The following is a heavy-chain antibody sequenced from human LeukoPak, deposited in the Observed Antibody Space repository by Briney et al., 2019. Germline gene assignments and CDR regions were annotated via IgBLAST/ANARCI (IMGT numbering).Heavy chain of an antibody. V-gene: IGHV3-30-3*01. D-gene: IGHD1-26*01. J-gene: IGHJ4*02. CDR2: ISYDGSNK. CDR1: GFTFSSYA. Sequence: GGSLRLSCAASGFTFSSYAMHWVRQAPGKGLEWVAVISYDGSNKYYADSVKGRFTISRDNSKNTLYLQMNSLRAEDTAVYYCARDSVGATNYFDYWGQGTLVTVSS. CDR3: ARDSVGATNYFDY.